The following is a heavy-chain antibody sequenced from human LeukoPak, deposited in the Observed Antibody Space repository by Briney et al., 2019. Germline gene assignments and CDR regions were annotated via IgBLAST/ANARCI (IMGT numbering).Heavy chain of an antibody. Sequence: SESLSLTCAVSGGSISSSNWWSWVRQPPGKGLEWIGEIYHSGSTNYNPSLKSRVTISVDKSKNQFSLKLSSVTAADTAVYYCARRIAVAGYLVDYWGQGTLVTVSS. D-gene: IGHD6-19*01. CDR3: ARRIAVAGYLVDY. V-gene: IGHV4-4*02. J-gene: IGHJ4*02. CDR2: IYHSGST. CDR1: GGSISSSNW.